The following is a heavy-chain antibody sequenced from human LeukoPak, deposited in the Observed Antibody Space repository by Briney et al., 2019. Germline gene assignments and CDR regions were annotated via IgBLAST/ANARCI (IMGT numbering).Heavy chain of an antibody. CDR2: IKQDGSEK. V-gene: IGHV3-7*01. CDR3: LGHER. Sequence: GGSLRLSCAASGFTVSNYAMSWVRQAPGKGLEWVANIKQDGSEKYYVDSVKGRFTISRDNAKNSLYLQMNSLRAEDTAVYYCLGHERWGQGTLVTVSS. CDR1: GFTVSNYA. J-gene: IGHJ4*02. D-gene: IGHD7-27*01.